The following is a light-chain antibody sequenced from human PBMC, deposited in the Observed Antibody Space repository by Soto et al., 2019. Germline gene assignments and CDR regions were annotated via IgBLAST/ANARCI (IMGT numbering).Light chain of an antibody. J-gene: IGKJ4*01. V-gene: IGKV3-20*01. CDR2: GAS. CDR3: QQYGDSPLT. CDR1: RSVSSNY. Sequence: EIVLTQSPGTLSLSPGERATLSCRASRSVSSNYLAWYQQQPGQAPRLLIYGASSRATGSPDRFSGSGSGTDFSLTISRLEPEDFAVYYCQQYGDSPLTCGGGTKVEIK.